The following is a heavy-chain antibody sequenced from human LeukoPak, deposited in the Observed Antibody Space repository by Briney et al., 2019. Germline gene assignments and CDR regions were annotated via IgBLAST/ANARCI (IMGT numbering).Heavy chain of an antibody. J-gene: IGHJ5*02. CDR1: GGSISSSSYY. V-gene: IGHV4-39*07. CDR3: ARDQGSSWSHNWFDP. D-gene: IGHD6-13*01. Sequence: SETLSLTCTVSGGSISSSSYYWGWIRQPPGKGLEWIGSIYYSGSTYYNPSLKSRVTISVDTSKNQFSLKLSSVTAADTAVYYCARDQGSSWSHNWFDPWGQGTLVTVSS. CDR2: IYYSGST.